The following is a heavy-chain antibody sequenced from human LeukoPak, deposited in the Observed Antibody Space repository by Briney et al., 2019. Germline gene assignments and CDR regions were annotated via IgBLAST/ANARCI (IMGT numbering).Heavy chain of an antibody. J-gene: IGHJ2*01. CDR2: MSGGGEET. CDR1: GFTFTSYA. CDR3: AKPRAMTTGVGRYFDL. D-gene: IGHD1-1*01. Sequence: PGGSLRLSCAPSGFTFTSYAMSRIRQSPGPGLKCVTAMSGGGEETYYPDSVQGRFTISRDNSKNTLYLQMNSLRAEDTAIYYCAKPRAMTTGVGRYFDLWGRGTLVTVSS. V-gene: IGHV3-23*01.